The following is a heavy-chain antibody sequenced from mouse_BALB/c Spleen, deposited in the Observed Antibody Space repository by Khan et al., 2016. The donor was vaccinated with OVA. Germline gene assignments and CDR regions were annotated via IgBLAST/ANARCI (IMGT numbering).Heavy chain of an antibody. D-gene: IGHD1-1*01. J-gene: IGHJ3*01. Sequence: QVQLQQSGPELVKPGASVKMSCKASGYTFTDYVINWVKQRTGQGLEWIGDIYPGSGSTYYTEKFKGKAKLTADKSSNTAYMQLSSLTFEDSAVYFCARGGYSVFAYWGQGTLVTVSA. CDR2: IYPGSGST. CDR1: GYTFTDYV. CDR3: ARGGYSVFAY. V-gene: IGHV1-77*01.